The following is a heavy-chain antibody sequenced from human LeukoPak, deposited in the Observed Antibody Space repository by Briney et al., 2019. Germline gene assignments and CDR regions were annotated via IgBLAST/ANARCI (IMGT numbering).Heavy chain of an antibody. CDR3: AKEDTAGITPVLDY. CDR1: GFTFSTYG. Sequence: GRSLRLSCAASGFTFSTYGMHWVRQAPGKGLEWVAVISYDGSIKHYADSVKGRFTISRDNSKNTLSLQMHSLRAEDTAVYYCAKEDTAGITPVLDYWGQGTLVTVSS. CDR2: ISYDGSIK. J-gene: IGHJ4*02. V-gene: IGHV3-30*18. D-gene: IGHD5-18*01.